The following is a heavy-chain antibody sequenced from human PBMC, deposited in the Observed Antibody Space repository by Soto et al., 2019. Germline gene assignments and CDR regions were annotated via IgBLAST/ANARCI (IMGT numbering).Heavy chain of an antibody. V-gene: IGHV4-4*07. J-gene: IGHJ6*02. Sequence: PSETLSLTCPVSGGSISSYYWSWTRQPAGKGLEWIGRIYTSGSTNYNPSLKSRVTMSVDTSKNQFSLKLSSVTAADTAVYYCARDSKNYYYYYGMDVWGQGTTVTVSS. CDR2: IYTSGST. CDR1: GGSISSYY. CDR3: ARDSKNYYYYYGMDV.